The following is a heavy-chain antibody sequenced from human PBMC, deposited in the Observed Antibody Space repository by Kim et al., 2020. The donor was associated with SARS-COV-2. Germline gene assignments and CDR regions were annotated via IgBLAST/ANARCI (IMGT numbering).Heavy chain of an antibody. D-gene: IGHD3-22*01. CDR1: GGSISSYY. CDR3: ARDSSGYYWVRPWDYGMVV. CDR2: IYTSGST. Sequence: SETLSLTCTVSGGSISSYYWNWIRQPAGKGLEWIGLIYTSGSTNYNPSLKSRVTMSVDTSKNQFSLKLSSVTAADTAACYCARDSSGYYWVRPWDYGMVVWGQGTTGTVSS. J-gene: IGHJ6*02. V-gene: IGHV4-4*07.